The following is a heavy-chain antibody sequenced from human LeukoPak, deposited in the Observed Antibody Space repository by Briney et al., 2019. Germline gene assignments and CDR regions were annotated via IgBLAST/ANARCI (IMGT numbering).Heavy chain of an antibody. CDR3: ARQRAAYDILTGYYPYFDY. Sequence: PSETLSLTCTVSGGSISSSSYYWGWIRQPPGKGLEWIGRIYTSGDTIYNSSLKSRVTISVDTSKNQFSLKLSSVTAADTAVYYCARQRAAYDILTGYYPYFDYWGQGTLVTVSS. CDR2: IYTSGDT. CDR1: GGSISSSSYY. D-gene: IGHD3-9*01. V-gene: IGHV4-39*01. J-gene: IGHJ4*02.